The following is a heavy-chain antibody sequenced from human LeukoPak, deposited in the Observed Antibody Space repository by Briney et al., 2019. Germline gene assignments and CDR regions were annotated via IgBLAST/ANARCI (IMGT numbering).Heavy chain of an antibody. J-gene: IGHJ3*02. Sequence: GSLRLSCAASGFTFSSYSMNWVRQAPGKGLEWVSSISSSSSYIYYADSVKGRFTISRDNSKNTLFLQMNSLTAEDTAIYSCARPRLEYCSGGSCFDAFDIWGQGTMVTVSS. D-gene: IGHD2-15*01. CDR1: GFTFSSYS. V-gene: IGHV3-21*04. CDR3: ARPRLEYCSGGSCFDAFDI. CDR2: ISSSSSYI.